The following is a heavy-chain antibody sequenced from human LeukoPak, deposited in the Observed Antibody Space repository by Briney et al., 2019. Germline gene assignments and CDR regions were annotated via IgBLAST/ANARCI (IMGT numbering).Heavy chain of an antibody. J-gene: IGHJ6*02. CDR2: MNPNSGST. V-gene: IGHV1-8*01. CDR1: GYTFTSYD. Sequence: VASVKVSCKASGYTFTSYDINWVRQATGQGLEWMGWMNPNSGSTGYAQKFQGRVTMTRNTSISTAYMELSSLRSEDTAVYYCARRRVYYYYYGMDVWGQGTTVTVSS. CDR3: ARRRVYYYYYGMDV.